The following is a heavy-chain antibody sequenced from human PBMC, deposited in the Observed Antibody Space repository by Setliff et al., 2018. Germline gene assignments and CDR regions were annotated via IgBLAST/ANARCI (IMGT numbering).Heavy chain of an antibody. CDR1: GDSLSGAS. J-gene: IGHJ4*02. Sequence: SETLSLTCNVSGDSLSGASIWSWIRQPPGKRLEFMGYVLPYGTTKYDPSFKSRLTISVDTFKNQFSLELTSVTAADTAVYFCAKGGTYRYFDYWGQGTLVTVSS. V-gene: IGHV4-59*01. CDR3: AKGGTYRYFDY. CDR2: VLPYGTT. D-gene: IGHD2-15*01.